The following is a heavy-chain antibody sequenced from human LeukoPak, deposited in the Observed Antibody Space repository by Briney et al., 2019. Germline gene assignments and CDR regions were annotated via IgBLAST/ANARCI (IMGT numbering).Heavy chain of an antibody. CDR2: ISAYNGNT. Sequence: ASVKVSCKASGYTFTSYGISRVRQAPGQGLEWMGWISAYNGNTNYAQKLQGRVAMTTDTSTSTAYMELRSLRSDDTAVYYCASNRGYFDSGYFDYWGQGTLVTVSS. D-gene: IGHD3-9*01. CDR3: ASNRGYFDSGYFDY. J-gene: IGHJ4*02. V-gene: IGHV1-18*01. CDR1: GYTFTSYG.